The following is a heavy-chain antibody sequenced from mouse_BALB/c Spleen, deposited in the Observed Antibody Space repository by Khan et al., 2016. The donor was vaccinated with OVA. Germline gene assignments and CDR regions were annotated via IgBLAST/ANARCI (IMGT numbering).Heavy chain of an antibody. D-gene: IGHD1-2*01. CDR1: GFNIKNTY. Sequence: EVQLQESGTEFVKPGASVRLSCTASGFNIKNTYIHWVKQRPEQRLEWIGRIDPANGNTKYDPRFQGKASITSDTSSNSAYLQLSSLTSEDTAVYYCAHSLLLYAVDYWGQGTAVTVSS. J-gene: IGHJ4*01. V-gene: IGHV14-3*02. CDR3: AHSLLLYAVDY. CDR2: IDPANGNT.